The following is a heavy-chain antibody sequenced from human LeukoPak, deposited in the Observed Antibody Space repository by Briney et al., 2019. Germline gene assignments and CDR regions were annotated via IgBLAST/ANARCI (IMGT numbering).Heavy chain of an antibody. Sequence: GGTLRLSCAASGFTFSSYWMHWVRQAPGKGLVWVSRINSDGSSTSYADSVKGRFTISRDNAKNTLYLQMNSLRAEDTAVYYCARTDYDILTGYYSFDYWGQGTLVTVSS. D-gene: IGHD3-9*01. CDR1: GFTFSSYW. CDR2: INSDGSST. CDR3: ARTDYDILTGYYSFDY. V-gene: IGHV3-74*01. J-gene: IGHJ4*02.